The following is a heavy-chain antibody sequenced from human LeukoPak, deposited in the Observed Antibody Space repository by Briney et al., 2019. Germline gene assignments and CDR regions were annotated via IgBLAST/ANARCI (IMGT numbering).Heavy chain of an antibody. Sequence: ASVKVSFKASGYTFTSYGISWVRQAPGQGLEWMGWISAYNGNTNYAQKLQGRVTMTTDTSTSTAYMELRSLRSDDTAVYYCARASTSPTRITMIVGGFDYWGQGTLVTVSS. CDR3: ARASTSPTRITMIVGGFDY. D-gene: IGHD3-22*01. J-gene: IGHJ4*02. CDR1: GYTFTSYG. CDR2: ISAYNGNT. V-gene: IGHV1-18*01.